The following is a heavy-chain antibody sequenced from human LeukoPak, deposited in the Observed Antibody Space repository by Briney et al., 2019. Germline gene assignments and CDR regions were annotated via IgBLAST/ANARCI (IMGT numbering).Heavy chain of an antibody. J-gene: IGHJ3*02. CDR3: AKSGPDAFDI. CDR2: ISWNSGSI. V-gene: IGHV3-9*03. D-gene: IGHD3-10*01. CDR1: GFTFDDYA. Sequence: GRSLRLSCAASGFTFDDYAMHWVRQAPGKGLEWVSGISWNSGSIGYADSVKGRFTISRDNAKNSLYLQMNSLRAEDMALYYCAKSGPDAFDIWGQGTMVPVSS.